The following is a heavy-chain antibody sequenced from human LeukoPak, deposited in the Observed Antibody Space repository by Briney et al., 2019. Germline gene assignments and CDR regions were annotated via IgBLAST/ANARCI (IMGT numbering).Heavy chain of an antibody. J-gene: IGHJ4*02. CDR1: GFTFRSYA. CDR2: IFGSGGST. V-gene: IGHV3-23*01. Sequence: GGSLRLSYAASGFTFRSYAMYWVRQAPGEEVEWVSGIFGSGGSTHYADSVKGRFTISRDNSKNTVYLQMNSLRAEVTAVYYCAKSTSGYSSGRFPGWPVDYWGQGTLVTVSS. CDR3: AKSTSGYSSGRFPGWPVDY. D-gene: IGHD6-19*01.